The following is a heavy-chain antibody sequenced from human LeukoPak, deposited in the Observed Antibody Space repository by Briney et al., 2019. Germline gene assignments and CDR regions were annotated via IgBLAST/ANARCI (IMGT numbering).Heavy chain of an antibody. CDR2: IYYSGST. V-gene: IGHV4-59*01. Sequence: PSETLSLTCTASGGSISSYYWSWIRQPPGKGLEWIGYIYYSGSTNYNPSLKSRVTISVDTSKNQFSLKLSSVTAADTAVYYCAREGYCSGGSCSGRMDVWGQGTTVTVSS. CDR3: AREGYCSGGSCSGRMDV. CDR1: GGSISSYY. J-gene: IGHJ6*02. D-gene: IGHD2-15*01.